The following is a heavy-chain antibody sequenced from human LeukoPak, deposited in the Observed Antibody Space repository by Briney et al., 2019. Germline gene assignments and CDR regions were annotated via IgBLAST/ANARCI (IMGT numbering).Heavy chain of an antibody. CDR2: IKQDGSEK. D-gene: IGHD3-10*02. V-gene: IGHV3-7*01. Sequence: GGSLRLSCAASGFTFSSYWMSWVRQAPGKGLEWVAIIKQDGSEKYYVDSVKGRFTISRDNAKNSLYLQMNSLRAEDTAVYYCAELGITMIGGVWGKGTTVTISS. CDR3: AELGITMIGGV. J-gene: IGHJ6*04. CDR1: GFTFSSYW.